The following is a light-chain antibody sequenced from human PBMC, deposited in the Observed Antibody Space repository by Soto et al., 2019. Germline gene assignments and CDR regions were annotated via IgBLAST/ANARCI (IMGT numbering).Light chain of an antibody. CDR3: QSYDSSLSGVV. Sequence: QSVLTQPPSVSGAPGQRVIISCTGSSSNIGTRYDVHWYQQLPGTAPKLLIYANSNRPSGVPDRFSGSKSGTSASLAITGLQAEDEADYYCQSYDSSLSGVVFGGGTKLTVL. CDR2: ANS. J-gene: IGLJ2*01. CDR1: SSNIGTRYD. V-gene: IGLV1-40*01.